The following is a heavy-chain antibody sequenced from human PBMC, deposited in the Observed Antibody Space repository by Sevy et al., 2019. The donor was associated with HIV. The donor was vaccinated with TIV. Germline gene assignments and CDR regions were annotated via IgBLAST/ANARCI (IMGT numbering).Heavy chain of an antibody. D-gene: IGHD6-19*01. CDR2: IWSDSNNK. V-gene: IGHV3-33*01. CDR3: ARESGVGWFVDY. CDR1: GFTFSSYA. Sequence: GGSLRLSCEASGFTFSSYAIHWVRQAPGKGLEWVAVIWSDSNNKYYTDSVKGRFTISRDNAKNTLYLQMNSLRVDDKAVYYCARESGVGWFVDYWGQGTLVTVSS. J-gene: IGHJ4*02.